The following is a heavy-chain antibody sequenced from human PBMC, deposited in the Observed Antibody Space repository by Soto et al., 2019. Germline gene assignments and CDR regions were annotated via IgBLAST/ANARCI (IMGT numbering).Heavy chain of an antibody. CDR3: ARDGRDYYDSSGYQYYYYGMDV. J-gene: IGHJ6*02. Sequence: SETLSLTCTVSGGSISSCYWSWIRQPAGKGLEWIGRIYTSGSTNYNPSLKSRVTMSVDTSKNQFSLKLSSVTAADTAVYYCARDGRDYYDSSGYQYYYYGMDVWGQGTTVTVSS. CDR1: GGSISSCY. D-gene: IGHD3-22*01. V-gene: IGHV4-4*07. CDR2: IYTSGST.